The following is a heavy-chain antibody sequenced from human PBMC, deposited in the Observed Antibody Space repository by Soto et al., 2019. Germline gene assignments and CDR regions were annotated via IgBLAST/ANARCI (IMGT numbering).Heavy chain of an antibody. CDR3: ARGGGYDLGGNYYYGMDV. CDR2: IYYSGST. V-gene: IGHV4-30-4*01. J-gene: IGHJ6*02. CDR1: GGSISSGDYY. Sequence: SETLSLTCTVSGGSISSGDYYWSWIRQPPGKGLEWIGYIYYSGSTYYNPSLKSRVTISLDTSKNQFSLKLSSVTAADTAVYYCARGGGYDLGGNYYYGMDVWGQGTTVTVSS. D-gene: IGHD5-12*01.